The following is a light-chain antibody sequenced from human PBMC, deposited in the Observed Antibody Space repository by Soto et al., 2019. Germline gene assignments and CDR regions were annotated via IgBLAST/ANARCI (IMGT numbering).Light chain of an antibody. CDR2: GNT. Sequence: QPVLTQPPSVSGAPGQRVTISCTGSSSNIGSGSDVHWYQQLPGTAPKLLIYGNTNRPSGVPDRFSGSKSGTSASLAITGLQAEDEADYYCQSYDSSLSDWVFGGGTKVTVL. CDR3: QSYDSSLSDWV. CDR1: SSNIGSGSD. J-gene: IGLJ3*02. V-gene: IGLV1-40*01.